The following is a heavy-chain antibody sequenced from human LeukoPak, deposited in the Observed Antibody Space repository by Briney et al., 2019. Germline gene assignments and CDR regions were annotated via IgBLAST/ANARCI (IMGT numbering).Heavy chain of an antibody. CDR3: AKDRRHCSGGNCYSVWYFDL. Sequence: PGGSLRFSCAASGITLNTYPMAWVRQAPGKGLEWVSGISASGASTYYPESVKGRFTISRDNSKNTLYLQMNSLRTEDTALYYCAKDRRHCSGGNCYSVWYFDLWGRGTLVTVSS. D-gene: IGHD2-15*01. CDR1: GITLNTYP. V-gene: IGHV3-23*01. CDR2: ISASGAST. J-gene: IGHJ2*01.